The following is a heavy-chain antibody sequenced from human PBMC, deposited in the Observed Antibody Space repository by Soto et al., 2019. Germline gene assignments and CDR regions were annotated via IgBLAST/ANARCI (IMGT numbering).Heavy chain of an antibody. V-gene: IGHV3-48*02. CDR2: ISSSSSTI. J-gene: IGHJ5*02. CDR1: GFTFSSYS. Sequence: PGWSLRLSCAASGFTFSSYSMNWVRQAPGKGLEWVSYISSSSSTIYYADSVKGRFTISRDNAKNSLYLQMNSLRDEDTAVYYCARDLYSSGWSNTVFDAWGQATLATV. CDR3: ARDLYSSGWSNTVFDA. D-gene: IGHD6-19*01.